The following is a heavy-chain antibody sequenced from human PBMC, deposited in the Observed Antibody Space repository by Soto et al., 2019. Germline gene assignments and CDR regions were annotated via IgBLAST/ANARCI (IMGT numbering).Heavy chain of an antibody. V-gene: IGHV3-20*04. D-gene: IGHD1-26*01. Sequence: EVRLVESGGVVVRPGGSLRLTCAASGFTFDDHGMSWVRQPPGKGLEWVSGINWNGGFTSYADSVKGRFIISRDNAQSSLSLQMNSLRVEDTAFYYCARGTNSWPFDYWGQGTLVTVSS. CDR3: ARGTNSWPFDY. CDR1: GFTFDDHG. CDR2: INWNGGFT. J-gene: IGHJ4*02.